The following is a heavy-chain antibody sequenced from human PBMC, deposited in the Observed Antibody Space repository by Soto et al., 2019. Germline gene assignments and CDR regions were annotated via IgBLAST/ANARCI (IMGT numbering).Heavy chain of an antibody. D-gene: IGHD2-15*01. V-gene: IGHV3-23*01. CDR3: AKEKDCSGGSCYSGWFDP. Sequence: EVQLLESGGGLVQPGGSLRLSCAASGFTFSRYDMSWVRQAPGKGLEWVSAISGSGGSTYYADSVKGRFTISRDNSKNTLYLQMNSLRAEDTAVYYCAKEKDCSGGSCYSGWFDPWGQGTLVTVSS. J-gene: IGHJ5*02. CDR1: GFTFSRYD. CDR2: ISGSGGST.